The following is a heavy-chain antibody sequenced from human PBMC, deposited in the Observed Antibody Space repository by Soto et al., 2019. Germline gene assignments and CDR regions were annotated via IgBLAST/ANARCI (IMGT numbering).Heavy chain of an antibody. CDR3: NPYPEFWGGHIPI. CDR2: VKSKADGGTA. CDR1: GFSISNAW. D-gene: IGHD3-3*01. J-gene: IGHJ4*02. V-gene: IGHV3-15*07. Sequence: EVQLVESGGGLVKPGGSLRLSCAASGFSISNAWMHWVRQAPGKGLEWVGRVKSKADGGTADYAAPVKGRFTISRDDSNNTQYLQLNSLKMEDTAVYYCNPYPEFWGGHIPIWGQGTLVPVSS.